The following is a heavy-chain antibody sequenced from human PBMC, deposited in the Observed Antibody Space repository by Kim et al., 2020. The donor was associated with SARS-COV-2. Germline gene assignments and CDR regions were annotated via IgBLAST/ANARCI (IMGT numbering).Heavy chain of an antibody. CDR2: ISSSSSYI. CDR1: GFTFSSYS. CDR3: ARDDRSIDAFDI. J-gene: IGHJ3*02. Sequence: GGSLRLSCAASGFTFSSYSMNWVRQAPGKGLEWVSSISSSSSYIYYADSVKGRFTISRDNAKNSLYLQMNSLRAEDTAVYYCARDDRSIDAFDIWGQGTMVTVSS. V-gene: IGHV3-21*01.